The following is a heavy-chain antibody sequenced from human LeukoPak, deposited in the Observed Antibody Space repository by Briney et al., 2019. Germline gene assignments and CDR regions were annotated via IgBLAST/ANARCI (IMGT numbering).Heavy chain of an antibody. CDR3: GRIRGYDFWSRGAFDI. Sequence: GESLKISCKGSGYSFDMYWTGWVRQMPGKGLEWMGIIYPGDSQTAYSPSFQGQVTISAEKSISTAYLQWRSLKASDTAIYYCGRIRGYDFWSRGAFDIWGQGTMVTVSS. D-gene: IGHD3-3*01. J-gene: IGHJ3*02. CDR2: IYPGDSQT. V-gene: IGHV5-51*01. CDR1: GYSFDMYW.